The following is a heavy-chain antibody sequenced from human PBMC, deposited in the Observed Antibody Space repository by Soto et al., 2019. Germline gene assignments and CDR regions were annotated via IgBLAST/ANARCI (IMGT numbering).Heavy chain of an antibody. Sequence: SETLSLTCTVSGGSISSYYWSWIRQPPGKGLEWIGYIYYSGSTNYNPSLKSRVTISVDTSKNQFSLKLSSVTAADTAVYYCARVRGGGSRRYYYGMDVWGQGTTVTVSS. CDR2: IYYSGST. CDR3: ARVRGGGSRRYYYGMDV. V-gene: IGHV4-59*01. J-gene: IGHJ6*02. CDR1: GGSISSYY. D-gene: IGHD2-2*01.